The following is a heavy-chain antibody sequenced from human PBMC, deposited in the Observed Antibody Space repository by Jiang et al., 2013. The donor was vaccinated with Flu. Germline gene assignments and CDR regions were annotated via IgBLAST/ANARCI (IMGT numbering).Heavy chain of an antibody. J-gene: IGHJ4*02. Sequence: QLVESGGGLMQPGGSLRLSCAASGFTVSSGHMNWVRQAPGKGLEWVAILYSAGATSYADSVKGRFTISRDNSKNTLYLQMNSLRAEDTAVYYCARGATTRGWDLDYWGQGTLVTVSS. D-gene: IGHD6-19*01. V-gene: IGHV3-53*01. CDR2: LYSAGAT. CDR3: ARGATTRGWDLDY. CDR1: GFTVSSGH.